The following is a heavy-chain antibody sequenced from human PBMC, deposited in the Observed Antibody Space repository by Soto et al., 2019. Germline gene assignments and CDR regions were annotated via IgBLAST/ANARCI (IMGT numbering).Heavy chain of an antibody. Sequence: SETLSLTCAVYGGSFSGYYWNWIRQPPGKGLEWIGEINHSGSANYNPSLKSRVAISADTSKNQFSLKLSSVTAADTAVYYCARVMEFCSRTNCDRGYYYMDVWGKGTTVTVSS. V-gene: IGHV4-34*01. CDR3: ARVMEFCSRTNCDRGYYYMDV. D-gene: IGHD2-2*01. J-gene: IGHJ6*03. CDR2: INHSGSA. CDR1: GGSFSGYY.